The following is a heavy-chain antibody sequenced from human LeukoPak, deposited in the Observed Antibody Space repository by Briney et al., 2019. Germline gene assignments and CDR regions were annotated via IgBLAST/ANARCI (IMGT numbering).Heavy chain of an antibody. Sequence: GGSLRLSCAASGFTFSSYWMSWVRQAPGKGLEWVANIKQDGSEKYYVDSVKGRFTISRDNAKNSLYLQMNSLRAEDTAVYYCARDPAYYYDSSGYRVDYYYGMDVWGQGTTVTVSS. CDR2: IKQDGSEK. D-gene: IGHD3-22*01. CDR3: ARDPAYYYDSSGYRVDYYYGMDV. CDR1: GFTFSSYW. V-gene: IGHV3-7*01. J-gene: IGHJ6*02.